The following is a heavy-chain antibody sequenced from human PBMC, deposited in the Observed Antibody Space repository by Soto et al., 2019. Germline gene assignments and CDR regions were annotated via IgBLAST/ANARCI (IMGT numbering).Heavy chain of an antibody. D-gene: IGHD3-22*01. J-gene: IGHJ5*02. CDR3: ARDSSSGYYYPGWFDP. V-gene: IGHV3-11*01. Sequence: GGSLRLSCAASGFTFSDYYMSWIRQAPGRGLEWVSYITNSGGPMYYADSVKGRFTISRDNAKNSLYLQMNSLRAEDTAVYYCARDSSSGYYYPGWFDPWGQGTLVTVSS. CDR1: GFTFSDYY. CDR2: ITNSGGPM.